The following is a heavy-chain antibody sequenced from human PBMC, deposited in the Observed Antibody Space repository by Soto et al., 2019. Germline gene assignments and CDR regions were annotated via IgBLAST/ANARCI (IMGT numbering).Heavy chain of an antibody. D-gene: IGHD3-9*01. V-gene: IGHV4-59*01. CDR1: GGSISSYY. CDR2: IYYSGST. Sequence: SETLSLTCTVSGGSISSYYWSWIRQPPGKGLEWIGYIYYSGSTNYNPSLKSRVTISVDTSKNQFSLKLSSVTAADTAVYYCARGPGDILTGCVDYWGQGTLVTVSS. J-gene: IGHJ4*02. CDR3: ARGPGDILTGCVDY.